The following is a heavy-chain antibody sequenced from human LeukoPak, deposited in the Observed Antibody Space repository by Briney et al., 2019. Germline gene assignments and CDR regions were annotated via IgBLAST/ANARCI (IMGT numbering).Heavy chain of an antibody. D-gene: IGHD3-22*01. V-gene: IGHV3-30*02. CDR2: IRYDGSNK. J-gene: IGHJ4*02. CDR1: GFTFSSYG. Sequence: PGGSLRLSCAASGFTFSSYGMHWVRQAPGKGLEWVAFIRYDGSNKYYADSVKGRFTISRDNSKNTLYLQMNSLRAEDTAVYYCARAVYDSSGFFDYWGQGTLVTVSS. CDR3: ARAVYDSSGFFDY.